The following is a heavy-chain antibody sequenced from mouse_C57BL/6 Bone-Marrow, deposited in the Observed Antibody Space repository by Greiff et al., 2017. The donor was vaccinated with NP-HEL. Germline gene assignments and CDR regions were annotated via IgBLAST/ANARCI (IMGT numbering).Heavy chain of an antibody. D-gene: IGHD1-1*01. J-gene: IGHJ4*01. CDR1: GYAFSSYW. CDR3: ARGDYGSSRFGDAMAN. Sequence: VQLQQSGAELVKPGASVKISCKASGYAFSSYWMNWVKERPGKGLEWIGQIYPGDGDTKYNGKFKGKATLTADKSSSTAYMQVSSLTSEDSAVYFCARGDYGSSRFGDAMANWGQGTSVTVSS. CDR2: IYPGDGDT. V-gene: IGHV1-80*01.